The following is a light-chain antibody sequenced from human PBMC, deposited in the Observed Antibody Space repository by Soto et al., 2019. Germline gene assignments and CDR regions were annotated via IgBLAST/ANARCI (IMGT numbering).Light chain of an antibody. CDR2: DAS. CDR3: QQYSVYWT. CDR1: QSVSTR. Sequence: DIQMTQSPSSLSASVGDRVTIICRASQSVSTRLAWYQQKPGKAPKVLIYDASSWAGGVPSRFTGSGSGTEFNLTINRLQPDDFATYYCQQYSVYWTFGQGTKVEIK. V-gene: IGKV1-5*02. J-gene: IGKJ1*01.